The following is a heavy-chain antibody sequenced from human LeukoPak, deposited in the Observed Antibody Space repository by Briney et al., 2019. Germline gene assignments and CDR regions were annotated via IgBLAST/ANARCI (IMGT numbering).Heavy chain of an antibody. J-gene: IGHJ5*02. V-gene: IGHV3-48*03. D-gene: IGHD6-6*01. Sequence: PGGSLTLSCAASGFTFSSSEMNWVRQAPAKGLEWVSYISSSGSTISYADSVKGRFTISRDNSRNTLYLQMNSLRAEDTAVYYCARDPARYSSSNWFDPWGQGTLVTVSS. CDR1: GFTFSSSE. CDR2: ISSSGSTI. CDR3: ARDPARYSSSNWFDP.